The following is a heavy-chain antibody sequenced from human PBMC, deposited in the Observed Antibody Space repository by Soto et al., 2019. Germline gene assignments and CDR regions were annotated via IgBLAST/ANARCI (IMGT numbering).Heavy chain of an antibody. CDR1: GFTFSDYY. V-gene: IGHV3-11*01. Sequence: PGGSLRLSCAASGFTFSDYYMSWIRQAPGKGLEWVSYISSSGSTIYYADSVKGRFTISRDNAKNSLYLQMNSLRAEDTAVYYCAREEWTWNYGSPRFTRFDPWGQGTLVTVSS. D-gene: IGHD1-7*01. J-gene: IGHJ5*02. CDR3: AREEWTWNYGSPRFTRFDP. CDR2: ISSSGSTI.